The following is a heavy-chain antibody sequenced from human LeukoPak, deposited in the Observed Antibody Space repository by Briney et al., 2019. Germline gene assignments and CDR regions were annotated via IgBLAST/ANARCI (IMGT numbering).Heavy chain of an antibody. V-gene: IGHV3-53*04. D-gene: IGHD5-18*01. J-gene: IGHJ4*02. Sequence: GGSLRLSCAASGFTVSTNCMTWVPQAPGKGLEWLSTIYSGGTTYYADSVMGRFTISRHNSRNTLYLQMNSLRAEDMAVYYCARVDTVMAYYFDLWGQGTLVTVSS. CDR3: ARVDTVMAYYFDL. CDR2: IYSGGTT. CDR1: GFTVSTNC.